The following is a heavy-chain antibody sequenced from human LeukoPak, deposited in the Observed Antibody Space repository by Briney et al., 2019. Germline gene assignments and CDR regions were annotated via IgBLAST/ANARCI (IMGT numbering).Heavy chain of an antibody. CDR2: INHSGST. CDR3: ARDSSGWYDLYFDY. J-gene: IGHJ4*02. Sequence: SETLSLTCAVYGGSFSGYYWSWLRQPPGKGLEWIGEINHSGSTNYNPSLKSRVTISVDTSKNQFSLKLSSVTAADTAVYYCARDSSGWYDLYFDYWGQGTLVTVSS. D-gene: IGHD6-19*01. CDR1: GGSFSGYY. V-gene: IGHV4-34*01.